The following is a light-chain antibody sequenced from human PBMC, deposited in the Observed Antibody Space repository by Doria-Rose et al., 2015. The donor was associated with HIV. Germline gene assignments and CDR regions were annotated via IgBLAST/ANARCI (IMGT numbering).Light chain of an antibody. CDR2: DNN. Sequence: QKVTISCSGTSSNIGSHSVSWYQQLPGTAPRLLIYDNNKRPSGIPDRFSVSKSGTSATLGITGLQTGDEADYFCGTWDNSLSAHVFGPGTKVTV. CDR3: GTWDNSLSAHV. J-gene: IGLJ1*01. V-gene: IGLV1-51*01. CDR1: SSNIGSHS.